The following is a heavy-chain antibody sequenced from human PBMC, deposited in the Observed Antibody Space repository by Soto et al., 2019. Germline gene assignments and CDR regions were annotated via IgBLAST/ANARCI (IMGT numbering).Heavy chain of an antibody. D-gene: IGHD4-17*01. J-gene: IGHJ4*01. CDR1: GFTFSDYS. CDR2: ISSSGSTI. CDR3: ARALSYKSHRSLLAY. Sequence: GGSLRLSCAASGFTFSDYSMSWIRQAPGKGLEWVSYISSSGSTIYYAHSVRGRVTISRDNAKNSLFLQMNSLRAEDTALYYCARALSYKSHRSLLAYWAQGTLVTVS. V-gene: IGHV3-11*01.